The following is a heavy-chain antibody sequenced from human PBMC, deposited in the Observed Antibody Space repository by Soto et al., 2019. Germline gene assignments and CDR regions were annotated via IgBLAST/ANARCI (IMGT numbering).Heavy chain of an antibody. CDR3: ARVYSGYDFFNWFDP. Sequence: TLSLPCAVSAGSISSGGYSCSWIRHPPGKGLEWIGYIYHSGSTYYNPSLKSRITRSVDTAKNQFSLKLSSVTAADTAVYYCARVYSGYDFFNWFDPWGQGTLVTVSS. D-gene: IGHD5-12*01. V-gene: IGHV4-30-2*05. CDR2: IYHSGST. J-gene: IGHJ5*02. CDR1: AGSISSGGYS.